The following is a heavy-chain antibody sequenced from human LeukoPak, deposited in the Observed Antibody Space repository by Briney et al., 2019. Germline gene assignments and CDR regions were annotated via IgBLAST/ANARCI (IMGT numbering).Heavy chain of an antibody. CDR3: ASLRLSYVDY. J-gene: IGHJ4*02. CDR2: IYYSGSS. V-gene: IGHV4-39*01. Sequence: PSETLSLTCAVYGGSFSGYYWGWIRQPPGKGLEWIGSIYYSGSSFDNPALKSRVTISVDTSKKQFSLKLSSVTAADTAVYYCASLRLSYVDYWGQGTLVTVSS. D-gene: IGHD3-22*01. CDR1: GGSFSGYY.